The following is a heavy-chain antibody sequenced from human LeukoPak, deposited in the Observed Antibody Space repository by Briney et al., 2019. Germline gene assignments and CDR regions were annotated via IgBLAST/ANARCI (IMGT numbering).Heavy chain of an antibody. CDR2: ISSSSSTT. J-gene: IGHJ6*02. CDR3: AKDSLRFGSGYYDYYYGMDV. V-gene: IGHV3-48*01. Sequence: PGGSLRLSCAASGFTLSSHSMNWVRQAPGKGLEWVSYISSSSSTTYYADSVKGRFTISRDNSKNTLYLQMNSLRAEDTAVYYCAKDSLRFGSGYYDYYYGMDVWGQGTTVTVSS. D-gene: IGHD3-22*01. CDR1: GFTLSSHS.